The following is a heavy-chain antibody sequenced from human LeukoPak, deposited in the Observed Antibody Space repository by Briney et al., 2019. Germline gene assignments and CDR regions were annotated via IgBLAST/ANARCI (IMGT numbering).Heavy chain of an antibody. CDR2: IHCSGST. CDR3: ARQAYCSSSSCYPFDY. Sequence: SETLSLTCAVSGGSISSYYWSWIRQPPGKGLEWIGYIHCSGSTNYNPSLKSRVTISVDTSKNQFSLKLSSVTAADTAVYYCARQAYCSSSSCYPFDYWGQGTLVTVSS. CDR1: GGSISSYY. J-gene: IGHJ4*02. D-gene: IGHD2-2*01. V-gene: IGHV4-59*08.